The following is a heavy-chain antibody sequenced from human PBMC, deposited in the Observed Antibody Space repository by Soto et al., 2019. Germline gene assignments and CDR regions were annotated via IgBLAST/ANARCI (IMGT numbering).Heavy chain of an antibody. CDR2: IYYSGST. J-gene: IGHJ2*01. D-gene: IGHD6-6*01. CDR3: ARGWQLVLYRRSTWYVDL. V-gene: IGHV4-59*01. Sequence: QVQLQESGPGLVKPSETLSLTCTVSGGSISSYYWSWIRQPPGKGLEWIGYIYYSGSTNYNPSLKSRVTISVDTYKNQFSLKLSSVTAAHTAVYYCARGWQLVLYRRSTWYVDLWGRGTLVTVSS. CDR1: GGSISSYY.